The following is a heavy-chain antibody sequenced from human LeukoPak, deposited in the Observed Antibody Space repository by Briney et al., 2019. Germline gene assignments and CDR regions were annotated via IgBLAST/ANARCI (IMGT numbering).Heavy chain of an antibody. Sequence: PGGSLRLSCAASGFIFSTHGMHWVRQAPGKGLEWLAFIRYDGSNKYYADSVKGRSTISRDNSKNTLYLQMNSLRAEDTAVYYCARYSINWSNFHYWGQGTLVTVSS. CDR3: ARYSINWSNFHY. D-gene: IGHD5-12*01. V-gene: IGHV3-30*02. J-gene: IGHJ4*02. CDR1: GFIFSTHG. CDR2: IRYDGSNK.